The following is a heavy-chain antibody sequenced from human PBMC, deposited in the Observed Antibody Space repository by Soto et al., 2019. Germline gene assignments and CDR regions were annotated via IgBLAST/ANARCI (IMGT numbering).Heavy chain of an antibody. CDR2: ISYDGSNK. Sequence: GGSLRLSCAASGFTFSSYAMHWVRQAPGKGLEWVAVISYDGSNKYYADSVKGRFTTSRDNSKNTLYLQMNSLRAEDTAVYYCARAGRSSWYNHYYYYGMDVWGQGTTVTVSS. CDR1: GFTFSSYA. CDR3: ARAGRSSWYNHYYYYGMDV. D-gene: IGHD6-13*01. J-gene: IGHJ6*02. V-gene: IGHV3-30-3*01.